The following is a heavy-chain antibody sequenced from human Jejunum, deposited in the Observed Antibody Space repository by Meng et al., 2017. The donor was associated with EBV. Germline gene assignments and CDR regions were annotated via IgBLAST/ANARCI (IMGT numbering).Heavy chain of an antibody. J-gene: IGHJ4*02. CDR2: TVPIFGTT. CDR3: ARAGGDYEDY. Sequence: QEQLVQSGAELTKPGSSVTVFCKASRDRFGTYSVSWVRQATGQGLECMGNTVPIFGTTSYAQKFQGRVTITADESTRTAFIELRNLRSEDSAMYYCARAGGDYEDYWGQGTLVTVSS. D-gene: IGHD4-17*01. CDR1: RDRFGTYS. V-gene: IGHV1-69*15.